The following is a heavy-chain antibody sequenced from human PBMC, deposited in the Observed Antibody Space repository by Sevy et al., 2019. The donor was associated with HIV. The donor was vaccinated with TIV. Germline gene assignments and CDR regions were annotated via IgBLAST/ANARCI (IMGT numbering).Heavy chain of an antibody. J-gene: IGHJ6*02. CDR1: GYTFTSYG. V-gene: IGHV1-18*01. D-gene: IGHD2-15*01. CDR3: ARDDIVVVVAATLRRPKGYYYGMDV. CDR2: ISAYNGNT. Sequence: ASVKVSCKASGYTFTSYGISWVRQGPGQGLEWMGWISAYNGNTNYAQKLQGSVTMTTDTSTSTAYMELRSLGSDDTAVYYCARDDIVVVVAATLRRPKGYYYGMDVWGQGTTVTVSS.